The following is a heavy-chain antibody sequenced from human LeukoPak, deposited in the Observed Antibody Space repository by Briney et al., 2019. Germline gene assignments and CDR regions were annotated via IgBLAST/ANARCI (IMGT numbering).Heavy chain of an antibody. V-gene: IGHV4-39*01. CDR3: AAPSGPTYYSPVDF. CDR2: IYESGHT. CDR1: GASITTSNHY. Sequence: PSETLSLTCTVSGASITTSNHYWGWIRQTPGKTLEWIANIYESGHTLYNPSLKSRALISVDTSSNQFSLRLTSVTAADTAVYYCAAPSGPTYYSPVDFWGQGTSVSVSS. D-gene: IGHD1-26*01. J-gene: IGHJ4*02.